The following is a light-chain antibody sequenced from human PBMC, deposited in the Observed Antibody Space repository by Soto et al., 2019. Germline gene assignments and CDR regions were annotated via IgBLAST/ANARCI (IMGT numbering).Light chain of an antibody. CDR2: AAS. Sequence: DIQLIQSPATLSASVGDRITITCRASENIFKFLAWYQQRSGSAPNLLIYAASDLESGVPSRFSGSGSGTEFTLTIDNLQPDDFSTYYCHHYITQSITFGGGTKVDVK. CDR1: ENIFKF. V-gene: IGKV1-5*01. J-gene: IGKJ4*01. CDR3: HHYITQSIT.